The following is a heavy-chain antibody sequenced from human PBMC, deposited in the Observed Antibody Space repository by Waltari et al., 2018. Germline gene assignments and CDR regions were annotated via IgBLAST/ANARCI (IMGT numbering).Heavy chain of an antibody. Sequence: EVQLVESGGGLVQPGGSLRLSCAASGFTFSSYAMSWVRQAPGKGLEWVSAISGSGGSTYYAASVKGRFTISRDNSKNTLYLQMNSLGAEDTAVYYCARAAGGDQLPKKDAEYFQHWGQGTLVTVSS. CDR2: ISGSGGST. CDR3: ARAAGGDQLPKKDAEYFQH. CDR1: GFTFSSYA. J-gene: IGHJ1*01. V-gene: IGHV3-23*04. D-gene: IGHD2-2*01.